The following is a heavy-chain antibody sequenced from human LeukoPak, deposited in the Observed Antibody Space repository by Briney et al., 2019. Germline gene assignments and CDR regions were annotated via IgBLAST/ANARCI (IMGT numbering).Heavy chain of an antibody. Sequence: GGSLRLSCAASGFIFSNYAMGWVRQAPGMGLEWVSGISASGSRTYYADSVRGRFTISRDNSKNTVYLQMNSLRAEDTAIYYCAKAVGSSGYFSRDAFDIWGQGTMVTVSS. CDR3: AKAVGSSGYFSRDAFDI. D-gene: IGHD3-22*01. V-gene: IGHV3-23*01. CDR1: GFIFSNYA. CDR2: ISASGSRT. J-gene: IGHJ3*02.